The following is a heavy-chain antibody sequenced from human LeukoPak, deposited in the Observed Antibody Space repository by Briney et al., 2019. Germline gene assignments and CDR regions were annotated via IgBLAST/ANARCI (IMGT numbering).Heavy chain of an antibody. J-gene: IGHJ4*02. CDR3: AATVTTRALVY. CDR1: GYTFTGYY. V-gene: IGHV1-2*02. Sequence: ASVKVSCKASGYTFTGYYMHWVRQAPGQGLEWMGWINPNSGGTNYAQKFQGRVTMTRDTSISTTCMELSRLRSDDTAVYYCAATVTTRALVYWGQGTLVTVSS. D-gene: IGHD4-17*01. CDR2: INPNSGGT.